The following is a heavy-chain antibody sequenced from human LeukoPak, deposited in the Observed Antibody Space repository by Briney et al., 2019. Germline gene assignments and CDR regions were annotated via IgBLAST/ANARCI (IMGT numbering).Heavy chain of an antibody. J-gene: IGHJ5*02. CDR1: GGSFSNYA. CDR3: ARDQVDGYCSSTSCYEYWFDP. CDR2: IIPIFGTA. D-gene: IGHD2-2*03. Sequence: VKVSCKASGGSFSNYAISWVRQAPGQGLEWMGGIIPIFGTANYAQKFQGRVTITADKSTSTAYMELSRLRSDDTAVYYCARDQVDGYCSSTSCYEYWFDPWGQGTLVTVSS. V-gene: IGHV1-69*13.